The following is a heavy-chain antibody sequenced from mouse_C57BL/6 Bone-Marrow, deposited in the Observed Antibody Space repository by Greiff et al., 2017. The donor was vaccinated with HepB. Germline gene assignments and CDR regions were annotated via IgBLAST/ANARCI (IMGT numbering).Heavy chain of an antibody. V-gene: IGHV1-81*01. CDR2: IYPRSGNT. Sequence: VKLQESGAELARPGASVKLSCKASGYTFTSYGISWVKQRTGQGLEWIGEIYPRSGNTYYNEKFKGKATLTADKSSSTAYMELRSLTSEDSAVYFCASIYGSSFWYFDVWGTGTTVTVSS. CDR3: ASIYGSSFWYFDV. D-gene: IGHD1-1*01. CDR1: GYTFTSYG. J-gene: IGHJ1*03.